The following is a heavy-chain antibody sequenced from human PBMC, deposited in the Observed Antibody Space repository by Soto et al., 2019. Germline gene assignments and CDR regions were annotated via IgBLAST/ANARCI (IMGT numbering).Heavy chain of an antibody. J-gene: IGHJ6*03. CDR2: ISGSGGST. D-gene: IGHD2-2*01. Sequence: GGSLRLSCAASGFTFSSYAMSWVRQAPGKGLEWVSAISGSGGSTYYADSVKGRFTISRDNSKNTLYLQMNSLRAEDTAVYYCAKGGYCSSTSCLWVPPMDVWGKGTTVTVSS. CDR3: AKGGYCSSTSCLWVPPMDV. CDR1: GFTFSSYA. V-gene: IGHV3-23*01.